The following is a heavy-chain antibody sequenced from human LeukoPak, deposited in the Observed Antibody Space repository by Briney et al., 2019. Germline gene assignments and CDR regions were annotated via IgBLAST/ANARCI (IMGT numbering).Heavy chain of an antibody. D-gene: IGHD1-20*01. J-gene: IGHJ4*02. CDR1: GGSFSGYY. CDR2: INHSGST. CDR3: ASYNNWNDGYDY. V-gene: IGHV4-34*01. Sequence: SETLSLTCAVYGGSFSGYYWSWIRQPPGKGLEWIGEINHSGSTNYNPSLKSRVTISVDTSKNQFSLKLSSVTAADTAVYYCASYNNWNDGYDYWGQGTLVTVSS.